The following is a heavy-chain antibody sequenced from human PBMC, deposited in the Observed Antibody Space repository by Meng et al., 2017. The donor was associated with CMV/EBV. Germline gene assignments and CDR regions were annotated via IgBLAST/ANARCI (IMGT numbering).Heavy chain of an antibody. CDR2: IDPNSGDT. D-gene: IGHD1-20*01. CDR3: ARESNNWSYGNWFDP. V-gene: IGHV1-2*02. J-gene: IGHJ5*02. Sequence: SGYTFIAYFIHWVRQAPGQGLEWIGWIDPNSGDTNYAQSFQGRLTMTRDTSITTAYMELSRLRSDDTAVYFCARESNNWSYGNWFDPWGQGTLVTVSS. CDR1: GYTFIAYF.